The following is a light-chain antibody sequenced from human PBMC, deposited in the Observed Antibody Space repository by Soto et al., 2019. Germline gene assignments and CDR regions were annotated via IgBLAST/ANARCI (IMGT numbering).Light chain of an antibody. J-gene: IGKJ1*01. CDR1: QTISSW. V-gene: IGKV1-5*01. Sequence: DIQMTQSPSTLSASVGDRVTITCRPSQTISSWLAWYQQKPGRAPNLLIYDASSLESGVPSRFSGSGSGTEFTLTISSLQPDDFATYYCQQYNSYSTFGQGSKV. CDR2: DAS. CDR3: QQYNSYST.